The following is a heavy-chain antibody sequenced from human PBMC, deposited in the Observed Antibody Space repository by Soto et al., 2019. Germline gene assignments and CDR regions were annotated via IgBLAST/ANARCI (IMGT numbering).Heavy chain of an antibody. Sequence: QVQLVQSGAEVKKPGASVKVSCKASGYTFAGYGISWVRQAPGQGLEWMGWISAYNGNTNYAQKLQGRVTMTTDTSTSTAYMELRSLRSDDTAVYYCARGGQNGYYDSRAMVDYWGQGTLVTVAS. J-gene: IGHJ4*02. CDR2: ISAYNGNT. CDR1: GYTFAGYG. V-gene: IGHV1-18*01. D-gene: IGHD3-22*01. CDR3: ARGGQNGYYDSRAMVDY.